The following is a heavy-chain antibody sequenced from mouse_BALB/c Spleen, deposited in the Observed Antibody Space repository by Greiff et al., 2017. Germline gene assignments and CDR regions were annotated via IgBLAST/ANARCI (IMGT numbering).Heavy chain of an antibody. V-gene: IGHV5-9-4*01. CDR1: GFTFSSYA. D-gene: IGHD2-14*01. CDR3: ARGTYRYDYAMDY. J-gene: IGHJ4*01. Sequence: EVMLVESGGGLVKPGGSLKLSCAASGFTFSSYAMSWVRQSPEKRLEWVAEISSGGSYTYYPDTVTGRFTISRDNAKNTLYLEMSSLRSEDTAMYYCARGTYRYDYAMDYWGQGTSVTVSS. CDR2: ISSGGSYT.